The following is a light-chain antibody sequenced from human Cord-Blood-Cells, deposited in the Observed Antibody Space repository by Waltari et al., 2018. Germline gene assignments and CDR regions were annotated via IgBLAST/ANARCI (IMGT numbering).Light chain of an antibody. CDR1: QGISSA. V-gene: IGKV1-13*02. CDR2: DAS. Sequence: AIQLTQSPSSLSASVGDRVTITCRASQGISSALAWYPQKPGKVPKLLIYDASSLESGVPSRVSGIGSGTDFTLTISSLQPEDFATYYCQQFNSYPQGYTFGQGTKLEIK. CDR3: QQFNSYPQGYT. J-gene: IGKJ2*01.